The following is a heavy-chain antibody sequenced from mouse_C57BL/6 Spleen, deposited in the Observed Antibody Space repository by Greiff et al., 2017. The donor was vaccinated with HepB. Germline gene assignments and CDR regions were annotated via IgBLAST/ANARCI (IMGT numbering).Heavy chain of an antibody. CDR2: IYPGDGDT. D-gene: IGHD1-1*01. V-gene: IGHV1-82*01. CDR1: GYAFSSSW. CDR3: AREHYYGSSYDAMDY. J-gene: IGHJ4*01. Sequence: VQLQQSGPELVKPGASVKISCKASGYAFSSSWMNWVKQRPGKGLEWIGRIYPGDGDTNNNGKFKGKATLTADKSSSTAYMQLSSLTSEDSAVYFFAREHYYGSSYDAMDYWGQGTSVTVSS.